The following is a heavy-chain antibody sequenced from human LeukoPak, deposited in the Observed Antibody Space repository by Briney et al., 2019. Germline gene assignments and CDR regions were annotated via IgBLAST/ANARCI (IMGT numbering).Heavy chain of an antibody. V-gene: IGHV4-30-4*08. J-gene: IGHJ4*02. Sequence: SETLSLTCTVSGGSISSGDYYWSWIRQPPGKGLEWIGYIYYGGSTYYNPSLKSRVTISVDTSKNQFSLKLSSVTAADTAVYYCARTPVWGSYRFDYWGQGTLVTVSS. CDR2: IYYGGST. CDR3: ARTPVWGSYRFDY. D-gene: IGHD3-16*02. CDR1: GGSISSGDYY.